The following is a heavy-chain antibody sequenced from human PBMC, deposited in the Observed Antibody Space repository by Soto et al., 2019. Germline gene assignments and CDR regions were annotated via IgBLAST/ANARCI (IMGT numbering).Heavy chain of an antibody. CDR3: ARVRGGPYYYGMDV. D-gene: IGHD3-10*01. Sequence: SETLSLTCTVSGGSISSYYWSWIRQPPGKGLEWIGYIYYSGSTNYNPSLKSRVTISVDTSKNQFSLKLSSVTAADTAVYYCARVRGGPYYYGMDVWGQGTTVTVSS. CDR1: GGSISSYY. J-gene: IGHJ6*02. V-gene: IGHV4-59*01. CDR2: IYYSGST.